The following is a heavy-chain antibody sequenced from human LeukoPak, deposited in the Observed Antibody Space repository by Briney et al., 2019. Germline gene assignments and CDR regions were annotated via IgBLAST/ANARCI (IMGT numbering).Heavy chain of an antibody. CDR1: GFTFSSCA. CDR2: IGPGGDT. J-gene: IGHJ4*02. Sequence: GGSLRLSCAASGFTFSSCAMSWVRQAPGKGLEWVSSIGPGGDTHYADSVKGRFTISRDNSRNTLYLQMNSLRAEDTAVYYCAKYVPPNRYFDYWGQGTVVTVSS. V-gene: IGHV3-23*01. CDR3: AKYVPPNRYFDY. D-gene: IGHD1-14*01.